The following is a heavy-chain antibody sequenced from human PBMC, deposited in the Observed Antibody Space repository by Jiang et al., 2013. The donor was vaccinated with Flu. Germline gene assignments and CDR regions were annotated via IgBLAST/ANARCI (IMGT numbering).Heavy chain of an antibody. CDR1: GYTFTDFY. J-gene: IGHJ4*02. D-gene: IGHD1-26*01. CDR2: VDPEDGET. V-gene: IGHV1-69-2*01. Sequence: GAEVKKTGATVKISCKVSGYTFTDFYVHWVQQAPGKGLEWVGFVDPEDGETKYAEKFQGRVTITADTSTDTAYMELSSLRSEDTAVFYCATRRSGGSYLSRWGQGTLVTVSS. CDR3: ATRRSGGSYLSR.